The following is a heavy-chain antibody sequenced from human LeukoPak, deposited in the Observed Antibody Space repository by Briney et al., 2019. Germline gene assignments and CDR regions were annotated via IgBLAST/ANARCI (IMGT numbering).Heavy chain of an antibody. J-gene: IGHJ4*02. CDR2: IKSKTDGGTT. Sequence: PGGSLRLSCAASGFTFSSAWMSWVRQAPGKGLEWVGRIKSKTDGGTTDYAAPVKGRFTISRDDSKNTLYLQMNSLKTEDTAVYYCTTTVYYDSSGYYDYWGQGTLVTVSS. V-gene: IGHV3-15*01. D-gene: IGHD3-22*01. CDR1: GFTFSSAW. CDR3: TTTVYYDSSGYYDY.